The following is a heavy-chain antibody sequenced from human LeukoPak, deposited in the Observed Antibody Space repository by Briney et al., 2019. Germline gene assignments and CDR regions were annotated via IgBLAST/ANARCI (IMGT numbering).Heavy chain of an antibody. Sequence: GGSLRLSCAASGFTFSSYSMNWVRQAPGKGLEWVSYISSSSSTIYYADSVKGRFTISGDNAKNSLYLQMNSLRAEDTAVYYCARGRSSGYYDDAFDIWGQGTMVTVSS. J-gene: IGHJ3*02. CDR3: ARGRSSGYYDDAFDI. D-gene: IGHD3-22*01. CDR1: GFTFSSYS. V-gene: IGHV3-48*04. CDR2: ISSSSSTI.